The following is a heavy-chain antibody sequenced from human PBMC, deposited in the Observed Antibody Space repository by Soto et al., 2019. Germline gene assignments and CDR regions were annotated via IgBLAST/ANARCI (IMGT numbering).Heavy chain of an antibody. D-gene: IGHD2-2*01. CDR1: GGSFSGYY. CDR3: ASRRSVVVPAAIWDWFDP. Sequence: SETLSLTCAVYGGSFSGYYWSWIRQPPGKGLEWIGEINHSGSTNYNPSLKSRVTISVDTSKSQFSLKLSSVTAADTAVYYCASRRSVVVPAAIWDWFDPWGQGTLVTVSS. J-gene: IGHJ5*02. V-gene: IGHV4-34*01. CDR2: INHSGST.